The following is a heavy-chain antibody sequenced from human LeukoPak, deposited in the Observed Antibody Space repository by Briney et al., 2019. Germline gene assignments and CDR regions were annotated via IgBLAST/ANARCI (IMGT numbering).Heavy chain of an antibody. Sequence: GGSLRLSYAASGFTFSSYEMNWVRQAPGKGLEWVSYISSSGSTIYYADSVKGRFTISRDNAKNSLYLQMNSLRAEDTAVYYCARPGYSSSWYPLYWGQGTLVTVSS. CDR2: ISSSGSTI. CDR1: GFTFSSYE. CDR3: ARPGYSSSWYPLY. V-gene: IGHV3-48*03. J-gene: IGHJ4*02. D-gene: IGHD6-13*01.